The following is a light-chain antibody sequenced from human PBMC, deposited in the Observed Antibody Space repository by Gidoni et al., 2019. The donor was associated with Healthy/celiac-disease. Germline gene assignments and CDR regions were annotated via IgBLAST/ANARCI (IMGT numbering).Light chain of an antibody. Sequence: DRQMTQSPSSLSASVGDRATITSRASQCISNYFAWYQQKPGKVPKLLIYAASTLQSGVPSRFSGSGSGTDFTLTISSLQPEDFATYYCQKYNSAPWTFGQGTKVEIK. J-gene: IGKJ1*01. CDR3: QKYNSAPWT. V-gene: IGKV1-27*01. CDR1: QCISNY. CDR2: AAS.